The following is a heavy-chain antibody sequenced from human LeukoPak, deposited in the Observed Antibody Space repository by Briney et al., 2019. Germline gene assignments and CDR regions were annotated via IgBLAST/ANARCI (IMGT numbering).Heavy chain of an antibody. D-gene: IGHD6-13*01. CDR2: IYYSGST. V-gene: IGHV4-31*03. CDR3: ARSMGGIAAAFDY. Sequence: SETLSLTCTVSGGSISSGGYYWSWIRQHPGKGLEWIGYIYYSGSTYYNPSLKSRVTISVDTSKNQFSLKLSSVTAADTAVYYCARSMGGIAAAFDYWGQGTLVTVSS. J-gene: IGHJ4*02. CDR1: GGSISSGGYY.